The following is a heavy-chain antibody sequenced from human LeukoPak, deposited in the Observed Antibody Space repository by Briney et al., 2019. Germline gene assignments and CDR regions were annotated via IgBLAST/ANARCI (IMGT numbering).Heavy chain of an antibody. CDR1: GFTFSSYA. J-gene: IGHJ4*02. D-gene: IGHD4-11*01. V-gene: IGHV3-23*01. CDR2: ISGSGGST. Sequence: GGSLRLSCVASGFTFSSYAMSWVRQAPGKGLEWVSGISGSGGSTYYTDSVKGRFTISRDNSKNTLYLQMNSLRAEDTAVYYCAKDLRMTTVTYFDYWGQGTLVTVSS. CDR3: AKDLRMTTVTYFDY.